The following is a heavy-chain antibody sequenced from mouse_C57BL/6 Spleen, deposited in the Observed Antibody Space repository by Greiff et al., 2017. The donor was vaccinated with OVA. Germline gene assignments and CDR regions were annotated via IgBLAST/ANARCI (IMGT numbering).Heavy chain of an antibody. V-gene: IGHV5-4*01. CDR3: ERVNLCNYAMEY. Sequence: EVQGVESGGGLVKPGGSLTLSCAASGFTFSSYAMSCVRQTPEKRLVWVATISDGGSYTYYPDNVKGRFSISRDNAKNNLYLQMSHLKSEDTAMYYCERVNLCNYAMEYWGQGTSVTVSS. CDR1: GFTFSSYA. CDR2: ISDGGSYT. J-gene: IGHJ4*01.